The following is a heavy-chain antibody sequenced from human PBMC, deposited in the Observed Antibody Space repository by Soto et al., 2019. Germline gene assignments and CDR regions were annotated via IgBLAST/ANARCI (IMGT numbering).Heavy chain of an antibody. D-gene: IGHD5-12*01. CDR1: GYTFTSYY. CDR2: INPSGGST. J-gene: IGHJ6*02. V-gene: IGHV1-46*01. CDR3: ARDQLVATIRLYYYYYGMDV. Sequence: ASVKVSCKASGYTFTSYYMHWVRQAPGQGLEWMGIINPSGGSTSYAQKFQGRVTMTRDTSTSTVYMELSSLRSEDTAVYYCARDQLVATIRLYYYYYGMDVWGQGTTVTVSS.